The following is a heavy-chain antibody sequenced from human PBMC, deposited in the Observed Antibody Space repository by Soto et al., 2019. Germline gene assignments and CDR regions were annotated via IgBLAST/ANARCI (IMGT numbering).Heavy chain of an antibody. J-gene: IGHJ3*02. Sequence: GGSLRLSCTASGFTFSNYWMTWVRQAPGKGLEWVANIKQDGSEKYYVDSVKGRFTISRDNAKNSLYLQVNSLRAEDTAVYYSARAIRVAANEVFDIGAQGKMVTVSS. CDR2: IKQDGSEK. CDR1: GFTFSNYW. CDR3: ARAIRVAANEVFDI. V-gene: IGHV3-7*04. D-gene: IGHD6-19*01.